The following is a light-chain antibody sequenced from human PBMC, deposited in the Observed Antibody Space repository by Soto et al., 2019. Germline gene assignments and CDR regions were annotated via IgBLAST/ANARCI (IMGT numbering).Light chain of an antibody. CDR2: ATS. V-gene: IGKV1-39*01. CDR1: QSISSY. J-gene: IGKJ2*01. Sequence: DSQMTQSPYSLSASVGDRVTITCRASQSISSYLNWYQQKPGKAPKLLIYATSSLQSGVPSRFSGSGSGTDFTLTNRSLQPEDFATYFCQQSYSTPYTFGQGTKLEIK. CDR3: QQSYSTPYT.